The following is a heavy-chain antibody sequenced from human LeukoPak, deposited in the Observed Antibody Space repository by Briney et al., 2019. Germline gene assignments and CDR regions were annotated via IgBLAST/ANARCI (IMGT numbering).Heavy chain of an antibody. Sequence: SQTLSLTCAISGDSVSSNSVGWHWIRQSPWRGLEWLGRTYYRSKWYNDYAVSVKSRITINPDTSKNQFSLQLNSVTPEDTAVYYCARQGHSSGWYGGSYFDYWGQGTLVTVSS. J-gene: IGHJ4*02. CDR2: TYYRSKWYN. D-gene: IGHD6-19*01. V-gene: IGHV6-1*01. CDR1: GDSVSSNSVG. CDR3: ARQGHSSGWYGGSYFDY.